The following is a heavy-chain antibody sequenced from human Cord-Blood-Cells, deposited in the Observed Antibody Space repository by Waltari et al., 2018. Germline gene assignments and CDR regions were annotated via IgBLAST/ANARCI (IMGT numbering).Heavy chain of an antibody. V-gene: IGHV1-8*02. CDR1: GYTCTSYD. D-gene: IGHD1-26*01. CDR2: MNPNSGNT. J-gene: IGHJ2*01. Sequence: QVQLVPSGAEVKKPGASVKVSCTASGYTCTSYDINWVRPATGQRLEWRGWMNPNSGNTGYAQQFQGRATMTRNTSKSTAYMELSSLRSDDTAVYYCARGVWDYWYVDLWGRGTLVTVSS. CDR3: ARGVWDYWYVDL.